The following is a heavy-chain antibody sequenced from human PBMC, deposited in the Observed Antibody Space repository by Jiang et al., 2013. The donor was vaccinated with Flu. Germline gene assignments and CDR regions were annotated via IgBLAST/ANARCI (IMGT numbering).Heavy chain of an antibody. D-gene: IGHD6-6*01. CDR3: AREPAEYNFGMDV. V-gene: IGHV1-3*01. CDR1: GYTFTSYP. Sequence: SVKVSCKASGYTFTSYPMHWVRQAPGQRLEWMGYINVGNGDTIYPQNLRGRVTLTRDTSASTAYMEVSSLRSEDTAMYYCAREPAEYNFGMDVWGQGTTVTVSS. J-gene: IGHJ6*02. CDR2: INVGNGDT.